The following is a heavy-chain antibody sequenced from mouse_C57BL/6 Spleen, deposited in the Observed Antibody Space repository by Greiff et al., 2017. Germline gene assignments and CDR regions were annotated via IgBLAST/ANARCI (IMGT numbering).Heavy chain of an antibody. J-gene: IGHJ4*01. CDR1: GYSITSGYY. Sequence: EVKVEESGPGLVKPSQSLSLTCSVTGYSITSGYYWNWIRQFPGNKLEWMGYISYDGSNNYNPSLKNRISITRDTSKNQFFLKLNSVTTEDTATYYCARLLRYYAMDYWGQGTSVTVSS. D-gene: IGHD1-1*01. CDR3: ARLLRYYAMDY. V-gene: IGHV3-6*01. CDR2: ISYDGSN.